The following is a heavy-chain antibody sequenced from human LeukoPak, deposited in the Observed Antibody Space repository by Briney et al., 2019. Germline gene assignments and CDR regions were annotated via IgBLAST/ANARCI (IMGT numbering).Heavy chain of an antibody. J-gene: IGHJ4*02. CDR3: TTAAHN. CDR1: GFTFSTYT. CDR2: IKTKADGETT. V-gene: IGHV3-15*01. Sequence: PGGSLRLSCAASGFTFSTYTMNWVRQAPGKGLEWVGRIKTKADGETTDYAAPVKGRFTISRDDSKNTLYLQMNSLTIEDTAVYYCTTAAHNWGQGTLVTVSS.